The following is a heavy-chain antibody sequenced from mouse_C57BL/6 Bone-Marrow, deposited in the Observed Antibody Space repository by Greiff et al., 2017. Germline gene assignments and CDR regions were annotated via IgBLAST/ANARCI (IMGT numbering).Heavy chain of an antibody. CDR1: GYTFTSYW. CDR3: AREEDDYPFAY. Sequence: QVHVKQPGAELVKPGASVKLSCKASGYTFTSYWMQWVKQRPGQGLEWIGEIDPSDSYTNYNQKFKGKATLTVDTSSSTAYMQLSSLTSEDSAVYYCAREEDDYPFAYWGQGTLVTVSA. V-gene: IGHV1-50*01. CDR2: IDPSDSYT. D-gene: IGHD2-4*01. J-gene: IGHJ3*01.